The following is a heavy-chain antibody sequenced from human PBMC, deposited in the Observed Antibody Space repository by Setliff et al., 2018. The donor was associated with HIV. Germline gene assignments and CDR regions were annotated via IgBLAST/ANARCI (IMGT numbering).Heavy chain of an antibody. CDR1: GFTFSSYA. D-gene: IGHD3-3*01. CDR3: AKAGVEWLFHTGYYYYMDV. CDR2: ISGSGGST. Sequence: PGGSLRLSCAASGFTFSSYAMSWFRQAPGKGLEWVSAISGSGGSTYYADSVKGRFTISRDNSKNTLYLQMNSLRAEDTAVYYCAKAGVEWLFHTGYYYYMDVWGKGTTVTVSS. V-gene: IGHV3-23*01. J-gene: IGHJ6*03.